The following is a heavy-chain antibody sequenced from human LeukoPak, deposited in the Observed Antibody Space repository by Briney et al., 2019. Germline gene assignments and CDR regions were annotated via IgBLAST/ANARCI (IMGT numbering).Heavy chain of an antibody. D-gene: IGHD3-22*01. CDR2: IGGSSSTT. CDR3: ATEGVITN. V-gene: IGHV3-48*04. Sequence: GGSPRLSCAASGFTFSNYSMNWVRQAPGKGLEWVSYIGGSSSTTYYADSVKGRFTISRDNAKNSLHLQMNSLRAEDTAVYYCATEGVITNWGQGTLVTVSS. CDR1: GFTFSNYS. J-gene: IGHJ4*02.